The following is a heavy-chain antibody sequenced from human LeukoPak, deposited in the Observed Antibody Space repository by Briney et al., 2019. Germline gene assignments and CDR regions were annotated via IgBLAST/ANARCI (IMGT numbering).Heavy chain of an antibody. CDR3: ARALTTLTYEGY. CDR1: GFTFSSYT. CDR2: ISGRNI. D-gene: IGHD1-1*01. Sequence: GGSLRLSCAASGFTFSSYTMHWIRQAPGKGLEWVSSISGRNIFYADSVKGRFTVSRDNAKDSLYLQMNSLRAEDTAVYYCARALTTLTYEGYWGQGTLVTVSS. V-gene: IGHV3-21*01. J-gene: IGHJ4*02.